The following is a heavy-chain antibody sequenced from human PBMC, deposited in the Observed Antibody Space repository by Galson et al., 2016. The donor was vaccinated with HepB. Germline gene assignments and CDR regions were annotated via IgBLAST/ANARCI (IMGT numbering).Heavy chain of an antibody. Sequence: SLRLSCAASGFTFSTFWMTWVRQAPGKGLEWVANIKQDGSGKYCVDSVKGRFTISRDNAKNSVYLQMNSLRGDDTAVYYCMSYSDAWYSGFWGQGTLVTVSS. J-gene: IGHJ4*02. CDR2: IKQDGSGK. V-gene: IGHV3-7*03. CDR1: GFTFSTFW. CDR3: MSYSDAWYSGF. D-gene: IGHD6-13*01.